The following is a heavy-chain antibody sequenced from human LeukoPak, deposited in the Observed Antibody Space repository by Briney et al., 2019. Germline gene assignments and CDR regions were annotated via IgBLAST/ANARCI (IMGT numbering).Heavy chain of an antibody. CDR1: GGSISSSSYY. CDR3: ARDRWGGVVVPAAIRY. Sequence: SETLSLTCTVSGGSISSSSYYWGWIRQPPGKGLEWIGSIYYSGSTYYNPSLKSRVTISVDTSRNQFSLKLSSVTAADTAVYYCARDRWGGVVVPAAIRYWGQGTLVTVSS. CDR2: IYYSGST. V-gene: IGHV4-39*07. D-gene: IGHD2-2*01. J-gene: IGHJ4*02.